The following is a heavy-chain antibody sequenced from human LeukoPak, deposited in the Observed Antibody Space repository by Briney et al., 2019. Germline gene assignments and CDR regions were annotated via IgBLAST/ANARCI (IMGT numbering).Heavy chain of an antibody. J-gene: IGHJ4*02. D-gene: IGHD1-26*01. CDR1: GGSISSGSYY. Sequence: SQTLSLTCTVSGGSISSGSYYWTWIRQPAGKGLEWIGRIYTSGSTNYNPSLKSRVTISLDTSKNQFSLNLSSVTAADTAVYYCARGGQLLFDFWGQGTLVTVSS. CDR3: ARGGQLLFDF. V-gene: IGHV4-61*02. CDR2: IYTSGST.